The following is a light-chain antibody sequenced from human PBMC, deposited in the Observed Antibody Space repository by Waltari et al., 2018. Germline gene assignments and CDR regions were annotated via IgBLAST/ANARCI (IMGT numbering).Light chain of an antibody. V-gene: IGKV1-27*01. CDR1: QGINKE. J-gene: IGKJ1*01. CDR2: AAS. Sequence: DIQITQSPSSLSASVANRVPVTCRASQGINKELSWYQQKPGKAPTLLIYAASSLQTGVSSRFSGSGSGTDFTLTISSLQPEDVATYYCQQDYTTPWTFGQGTKVEIK. CDR3: QQDYTTPWT.